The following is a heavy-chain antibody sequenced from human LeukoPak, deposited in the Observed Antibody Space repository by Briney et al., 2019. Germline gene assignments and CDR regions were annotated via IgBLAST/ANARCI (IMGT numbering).Heavy chain of an antibody. Sequence: GGSLRLSCVASGFTFSSYWMHWVRQAPGKGLVWVSGMNTDGSTTRHADSVKGRFTISRDNSKNTLYLQMNSLRAEDTAVYYCAKGLRTTVTTYFDYWGQGTLVTVSS. D-gene: IGHD4-17*01. CDR3: AKGLRTTVTTYFDY. J-gene: IGHJ4*02. CDR2: MNTDGSTT. V-gene: IGHV3-74*01. CDR1: GFTFSSYW.